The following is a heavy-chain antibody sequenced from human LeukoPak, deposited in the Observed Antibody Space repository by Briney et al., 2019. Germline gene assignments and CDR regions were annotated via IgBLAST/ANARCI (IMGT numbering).Heavy chain of an antibody. CDR3: ARDSFGFGESSSLPYYFDY. CDR2: ISSSSSYI. Sequence: GGSLRLSCAASGFTFSSDSKNWVRQAPGKGQKWVSSISSSSSYIYYADSVKGRFTISRDNAKNSLYLQMNSLRAEDTAVYYCARDSFGFGESSSLPYYFDYWGQGTLVTVSS. V-gene: IGHV3-21*01. D-gene: IGHD3-10*01. CDR1: GFTFSSDS. J-gene: IGHJ4*02.